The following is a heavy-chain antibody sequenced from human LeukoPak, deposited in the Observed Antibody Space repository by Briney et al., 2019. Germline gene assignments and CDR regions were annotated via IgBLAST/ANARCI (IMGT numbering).Heavy chain of an antibody. CDR3: ARDRGRTYYYGSGSYSPASNWFDP. V-gene: IGHV3-33*01. CDR2: IWYDGSNK. J-gene: IGHJ5*02. D-gene: IGHD3-10*01. CDR1: GFTFSSYG. Sequence: GGSLRLSCAASGFTFSSYGMPWVRQAPGKGLEWVAVIWYDGSNKYYADSVKGRFTISRDNSKNTLYLQMNSLRAEDTAVYYCARDRGRTYYYGSGSYSPASNWFDPWGQGTLVTVSS.